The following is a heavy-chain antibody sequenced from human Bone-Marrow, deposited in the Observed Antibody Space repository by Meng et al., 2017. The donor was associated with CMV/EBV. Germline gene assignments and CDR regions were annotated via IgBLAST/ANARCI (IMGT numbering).Heavy chain of an antibody. Sequence: SETLSLTCTVSGGSISSSSYYWGWIRQPPGKGLEWIGSIYHSGSTYYNPSLKSRVTISVDTSKNQFSLKLSSVTAADTAVYYCARGGSAAAGHVRWFDPWGQGTRVTGFS. J-gene: IGHJ5*02. V-gene: IGHV4-39*07. CDR3: ARGGSAAAGHVRWFDP. D-gene: IGHD6-13*01. CDR2: IYHSGST. CDR1: GGSISSSSYY.